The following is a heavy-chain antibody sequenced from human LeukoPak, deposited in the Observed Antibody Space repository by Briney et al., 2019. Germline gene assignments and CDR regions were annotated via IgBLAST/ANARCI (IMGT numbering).Heavy chain of an antibody. Sequence: PGGSLRLSCAASGFTFSSYGMSWVRQAPGKGLEWVSAISGSGGSTYYADSVKGRFTITRDNSKNTLYLQMNSLRAEDTAVYYCAKMVGARFLFDYWGQGTLVTVSS. D-gene: IGHD1-26*01. CDR3: AKMVGARFLFDY. CDR1: GFTFSSYG. V-gene: IGHV3-23*01. J-gene: IGHJ4*02. CDR2: ISGSGGST.